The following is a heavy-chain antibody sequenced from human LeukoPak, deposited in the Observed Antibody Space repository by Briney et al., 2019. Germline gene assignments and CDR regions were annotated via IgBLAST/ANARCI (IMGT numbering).Heavy chain of an antibody. CDR3: ARDRDYGGILYFDY. Sequence: GGSLRLSCAASGFTFSSYSMNWVRQAPGKGLEWVSAIRGSGDTTFYADSVKGRFTISRDNSKNALYLQMNGLRAEDAALYYCARDRDYGGILYFDYWGQGTLVTVSS. CDR1: GFTFSSYS. CDR2: IRGSGDTT. D-gene: IGHD4-23*01. V-gene: IGHV3-23*01. J-gene: IGHJ4*02.